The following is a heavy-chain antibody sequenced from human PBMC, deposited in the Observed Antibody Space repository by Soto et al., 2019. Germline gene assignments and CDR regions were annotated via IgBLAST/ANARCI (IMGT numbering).Heavy chain of an antibody. CDR2: ISAYSGGT. CDR3: ARAQQLVDAMEY. Sequence: GASVKVSCKASGYTFTSYGISWVRQAPGQGLEWMGWISAYSGGTNYAQKFQGWVTMTRDTSISTAYMELSRLRSDDTAVYYCARAQQLVDAMEYWGQGTLVTVSS. CDR1: GYTFTSYG. V-gene: IGHV1-2*04. D-gene: IGHD6-13*01. J-gene: IGHJ4*02.